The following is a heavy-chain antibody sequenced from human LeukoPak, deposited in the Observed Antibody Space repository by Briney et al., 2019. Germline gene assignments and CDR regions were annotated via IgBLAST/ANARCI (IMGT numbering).Heavy chain of an antibody. CDR1: GGTFSSYA. CDR2: IIPIFGIA. V-gene: IGHV1-69*04. Sequence: SVKVSCKASGGTFSSYAISWVRQAPRQGLEWMGRIIPIFGIANYAQKFQGRVTITADKSTSTAYMELSSLRSEDTAVYYCARDPQPYSYGAYYFDYWGQGTLVTVSS. CDR3: ARDPQPYSYGAYYFDY. D-gene: IGHD5-18*01. J-gene: IGHJ4*02.